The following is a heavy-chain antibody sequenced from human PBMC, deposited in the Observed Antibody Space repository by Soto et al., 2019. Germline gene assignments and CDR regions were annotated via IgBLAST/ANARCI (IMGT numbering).Heavy chain of an antibody. D-gene: IGHD6-13*01. CDR2: ISYDGSNK. Sequence: QVQLVESGGGVVQPGRSLRLSCAASGFTFSSYGMHWFRQAPGKGLEGVAVISYDGSNKYYADSVKGRFTISRDNSKNTLYLQMNSLRAEDTAVYYCAKARGGSYSSSQEFDPWGQGTLVTVSS. J-gene: IGHJ5*02. CDR1: GFTFSSYG. CDR3: AKARGGSYSSSQEFDP. V-gene: IGHV3-30*18.